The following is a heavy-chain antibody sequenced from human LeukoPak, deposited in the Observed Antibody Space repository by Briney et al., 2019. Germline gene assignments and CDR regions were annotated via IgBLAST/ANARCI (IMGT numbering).Heavy chain of an antibody. Sequence: ASVKVSCKASGYTFTNYGFSWVRQAPGQGLEWMGWISTYSGNTNYAQQLQGRVTMTSDTSTSTAYMDLRSLRSDDTAIYYCARDSPDGSGTYYNDSPDYWGQGTLVTVSS. CDR2: ISTYSGNT. CDR3: ARDSPDGSGTYYNDSPDY. D-gene: IGHD3-10*01. V-gene: IGHV1-18*04. CDR1: GYTFTNYG. J-gene: IGHJ4*02.